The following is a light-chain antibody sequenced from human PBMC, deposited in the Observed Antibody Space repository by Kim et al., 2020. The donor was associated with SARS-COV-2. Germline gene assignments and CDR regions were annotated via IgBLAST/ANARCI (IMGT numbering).Light chain of an antibody. CDR2: EAS. CDR1: QSINNW. Sequence: ASVGDSVTITCRASQSINNWLAWYQQRPGKAPKLLISEASTLETGVPSRFSGSGSGTEFTLTIGSLQTEDVATYYCQKYNSAPWTFGPGTKVDIK. J-gene: IGKJ1*01. CDR3: QKYNSAPWT. V-gene: IGKV1-5*03.